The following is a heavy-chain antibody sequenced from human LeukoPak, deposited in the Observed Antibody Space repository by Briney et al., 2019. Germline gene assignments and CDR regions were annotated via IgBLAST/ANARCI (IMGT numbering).Heavy chain of an antibody. Sequence: ASVTVSCTVSGYTLTELSMHWVRQAPGKGLEWMGGLDPEDGETIYAQKFQGRVTMTEDTSTDTAYMELSSLRSEDTAVYYCATAPAPGYYDSSGYADAFDIWGQGTMVTVSS. J-gene: IGHJ3*02. V-gene: IGHV1-24*01. CDR3: ATAPAPGYYDSSGYADAFDI. CDR2: LDPEDGET. D-gene: IGHD3-22*01. CDR1: GYTLTELS.